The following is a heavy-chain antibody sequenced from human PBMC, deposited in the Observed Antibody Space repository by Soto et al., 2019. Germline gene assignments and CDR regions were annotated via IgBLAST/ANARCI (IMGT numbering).Heavy chain of an antibody. CDR1: GYSFTSYW. J-gene: IGHJ4*02. CDR2: IYPGDSDT. D-gene: IGHD2-2*01. Sequence: GESLKISCKGSGYSFTSYWIGWVRQMPGKGLEWMGIIYPGDSDTRYSPSFQGQVTISADKSISTAYLQWSSLKASDTAMYYCARHGDPLIRSTSYLNPFDYWGQGTLVTVSS. CDR3: ARHGDPLIRSTSYLNPFDY. V-gene: IGHV5-51*01.